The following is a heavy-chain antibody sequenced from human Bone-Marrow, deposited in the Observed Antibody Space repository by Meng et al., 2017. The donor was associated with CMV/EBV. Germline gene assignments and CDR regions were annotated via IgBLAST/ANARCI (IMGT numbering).Heavy chain of an antibody. CDR2: IYYSGST. CDR1: GGSVSSGSYY. CDR3: ARDGPVVPGPYYYYGMDV. V-gene: IGHV4-61*01. J-gene: IGHJ6*02. D-gene: IGHD4-23*01. Sequence: SETLSLTCTVSGGSVSSGSYYWSWIRQPPGKGLEWIGYIYYSGSTNYNPSLKSRVTISVDTSKNQFSLKLSSVTAEDTAVYYCARDGPVVPGPYYYYGMDVWGQGTTVTVSS.